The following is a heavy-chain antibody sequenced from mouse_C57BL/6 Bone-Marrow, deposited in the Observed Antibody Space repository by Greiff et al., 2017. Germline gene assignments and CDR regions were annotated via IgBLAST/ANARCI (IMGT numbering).Heavy chain of an antibody. CDR2: IDPSDSET. Sequence: VQLQQPGAELVRPGSSVKLSCKASGYTFTSYWMHWVKQRPIPGLEWIGNIDPSDSETHYNQKFKDKATLTVDKSSSTAYMQLSSLTSEDSAVYYCASDSNWYFDVWGTGTTVTVSS. CDR3: ASDSNWYFDV. V-gene: IGHV1-52*01. CDR1: GYTFTSYW. J-gene: IGHJ1*03. D-gene: IGHD2-5*01.